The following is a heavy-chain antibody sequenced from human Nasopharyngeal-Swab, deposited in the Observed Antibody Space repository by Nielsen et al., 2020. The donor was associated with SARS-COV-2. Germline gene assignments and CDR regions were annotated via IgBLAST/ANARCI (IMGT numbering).Heavy chain of an antibody. D-gene: IGHD3-10*01. CDR2: ISAYNGNT. Sequence: ASVKVSCKASGYTFTSYGISWVRQAPGQGLEWMGWISAYNGNTNYAQKLQGRVTMTTDTSTSTAYMELRSLRSDDTAVYYCARVYNVRSGSYYRYWGQGTLVTVSS. J-gene: IGHJ4*02. V-gene: IGHV1-18*01. CDR1: GYTFTSYG. CDR3: ARVYNVRSGSYYRY.